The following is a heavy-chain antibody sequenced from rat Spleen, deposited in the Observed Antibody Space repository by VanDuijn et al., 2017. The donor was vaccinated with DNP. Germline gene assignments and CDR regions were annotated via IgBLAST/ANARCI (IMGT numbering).Heavy chain of an antibody. CDR1: GFPFSTYW. D-gene: IGHD1-2*01. Sequence: EVQLVETGGGLVQPGRSLRLSCVASGFPFSTYWMFWIRQVPGQGLEWVATINTDGGDTYYADSVKGRFTISRDNAEHTVYLQMNSLRSEDTATYYCAKPSYSSYMGYFDSWGQGLMVTVSS. CDR3: AKPSYSSYMGYFDS. J-gene: IGHJ2*01. CDR2: INTDGGDT. V-gene: IGHV5-58*01.